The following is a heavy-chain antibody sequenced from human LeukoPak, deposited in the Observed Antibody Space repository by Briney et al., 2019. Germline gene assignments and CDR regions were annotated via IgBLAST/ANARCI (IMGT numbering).Heavy chain of an antibody. CDR2: IYYSGNT. V-gene: IGHV4-59*12. Sequence: PSETLSLTCTVSGGSISSYYWTWIRQPPGKGLEWIGYIYYSGNTNYNPSLKTRVTISVDTSKNQFSLKLSSVTAADTAVYYCAKRPDAFDIWGQGTMVTVSS. CDR3: AKRPDAFDI. J-gene: IGHJ3*02. CDR1: GGSISSYY.